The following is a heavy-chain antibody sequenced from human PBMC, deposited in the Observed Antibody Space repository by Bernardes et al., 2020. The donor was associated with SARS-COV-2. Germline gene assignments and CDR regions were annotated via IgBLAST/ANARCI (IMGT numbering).Heavy chain of an antibody. CDR2: ISGGGSTT. D-gene: IGHD1-26*01. J-gene: IGHJ4*02. Sequence: GGSLRLSCAASGFRFTIYGMSWVRQAPGKGPEWVSSISGGGSTTYYADSVKGRFTISRDNSKNTVSLQMNSLRAEDAAVYYCAKNSPHCLHTYCSTFDDWGQGTLVTVSS. CDR3: AKNSPHCLHTYCSTFDD. V-gene: IGHV3-23*01. CDR1: GFRFTIYG.